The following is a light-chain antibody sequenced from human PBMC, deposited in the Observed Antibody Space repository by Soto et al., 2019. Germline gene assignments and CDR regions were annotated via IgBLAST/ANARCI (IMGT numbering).Light chain of an antibody. J-gene: IGKJ1*01. Sequence: EIVLTQSPGTLSLSPGERATLSCRASQSVSSSYLAWYQQKPGQAPRLLIYGASSRATGFPDRFSGSGSGTDFTLTISRLEPEDFAVYYCQQYGSSPRTFGQGTKGDIK. V-gene: IGKV3-20*01. CDR1: QSVSSSY. CDR3: QQYGSSPRT. CDR2: GAS.